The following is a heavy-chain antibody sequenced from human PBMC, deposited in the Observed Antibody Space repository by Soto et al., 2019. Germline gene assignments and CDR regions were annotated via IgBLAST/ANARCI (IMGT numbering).Heavy chain of an antibody. CDR3: ARDNDILTGYRPLCY. CDR1: GGSISSGDYY. D-gene: IGHD3-9*01. J-gene: IGHJ4*02. CDR2: IYYSGST. Sequence: TSETLSLTCTVSGGSISSGDYYWSWIRQPPGKGLEWIGYIYYSGSTYYNPSLKSRVTISVDTSKNQFSLKLSSVTAADTAVYYCARDNDILTGYRPLCYWGQGTLVTVSS. V-gene: IGHV4-30-4*01.